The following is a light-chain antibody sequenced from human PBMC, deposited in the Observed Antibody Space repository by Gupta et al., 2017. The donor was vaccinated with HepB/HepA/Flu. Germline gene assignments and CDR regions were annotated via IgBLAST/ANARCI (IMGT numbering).Light chain of an antibody. CDR2: DVT. V-gene: IGLV2-8*01. CDR1: SSDVVRYNY. CDR3: SSYAGSNNFV. J-gene: IGLJ1*01. Sequence: QSALTQPPSASGSPGQSVTISCTGTSSDVVRYNYVSWYHLHPGKAPKLMIYDVTNRPSGVPERFSGSKSGNAASLTVSGLQAEDEADYYCSSYAGSNNFVFGTGTKVTVL.